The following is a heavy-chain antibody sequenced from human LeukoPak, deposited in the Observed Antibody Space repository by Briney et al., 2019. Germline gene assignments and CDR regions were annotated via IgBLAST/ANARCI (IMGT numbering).Heavy chain of an antibody. V-gene: IGHV3-23*01. J-gene: IGHJ4*02. Sequence: GGSLRLSCAASGFTFSSYAMSWVRQAPGKGLEWVSAISGSGGSTYYADSVKGRFTISRDNSKNTLYLQMNSLRAEDTAVYYCAKDKFGGWPSPGNDYWGQGTLVTVPS. CDR2: ISGSGGST. CDR3: AKDKFGGWPSPGNDY. D-gene: IGHD6-19*01. CDR1: GFTFSSYA.